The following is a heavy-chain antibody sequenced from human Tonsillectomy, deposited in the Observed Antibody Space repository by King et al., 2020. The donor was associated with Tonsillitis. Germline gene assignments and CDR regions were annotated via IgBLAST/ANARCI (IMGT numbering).Heavy chain of an antibody. D-gene: IGHD3-22*01. CDR2: INPSGVST. J-gene: IGHJ4*02. Sequence: QLVQSGAEVKKPGASVKVSCKASGYTFTSYYVHWVRQAPGQGLEWMGVINPSGVSTRYAQNFQGRVFMTRETSTSTVYFELSSLRSEDTAVYYCARTYYYDRSGYYFGYWGQGTLVTVSS. CDR1: GYTFTSYY. CDR3: ARTYYYDRSGYYFGY. V-gene: IGHV1-46*01.